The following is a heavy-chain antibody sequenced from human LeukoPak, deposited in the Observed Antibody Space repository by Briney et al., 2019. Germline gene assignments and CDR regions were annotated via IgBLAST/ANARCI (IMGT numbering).Heavy chain of an antibody. Sequence: ASVKVSCKASGYTFTSYGISWVRQAPGQGLEWMGWISAYNGNTNYAQKLQGRVTMTTDTSTSTAYTELRSLRSEDTAVYYCARPSPPYCGGDCYSSDAFDIWGQGTMVTVSS. J-gene: IGHJ3*02. D-gene: IGHD2-21*02. V-gene: IGHV1-18*01. CDR2: ISAYNGNT. CDR1: GYTFTSYG. CDR3: ARPSPPYCGGDCYSSDAFDI.